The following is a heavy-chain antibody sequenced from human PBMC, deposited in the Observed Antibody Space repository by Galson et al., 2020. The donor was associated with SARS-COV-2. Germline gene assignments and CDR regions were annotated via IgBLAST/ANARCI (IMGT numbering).Heavy chain of an antibody. CDR1: GGSISTGSYY. CDR3: ARDLGYCSSTGCSNWFDP. V-gene: IGHV4-61*02. Sequence: SETLSLTCTVSGGSISTGSYYWSWIRQPAGKGLEWIGRIYTSGSTDYNPSLKSRVTISVDTSKNQFSLELTSVTAADTAIYDCARDLGYCSSTGCSNWFDPWGQGTLVTVSS. CDR2: IYTSGST. D-gene: IGHD2-2*01. J-gene: IGHJ5*02.